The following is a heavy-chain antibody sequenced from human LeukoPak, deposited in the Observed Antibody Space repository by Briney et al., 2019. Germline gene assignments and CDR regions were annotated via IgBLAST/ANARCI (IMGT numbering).Heavy chain of an antibody. CDR3: ARDSDGEGDYYGMDV. Sequence: GGSLRLSCAASGFTFSSYAMHWVRQAPGKGLEWVAVISYDGSNKYYADSVKGRFTISRDNSKDTLYLQMNSLRAEDTAVYYCARDSDGEGDYYGMDVWGQGTTVTVSS. CDR1: GFTFSSYA. D-gene: IGHD3-10*01. J-gene: IGHJ6*02. V-gene: IGHV3-30-3*01. CDR2: ISYDGSNK.